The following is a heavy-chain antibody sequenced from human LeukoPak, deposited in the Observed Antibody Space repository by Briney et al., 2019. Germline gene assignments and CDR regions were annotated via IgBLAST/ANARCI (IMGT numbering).Heavy chain of an antibody. CDR3: GGATIAFYYYYYMDV. CDR1: GFTFSSYE. D-gene: IGHD5-12*01. J-gene: IGHJ6*03. Sequence: GGSLRLSCAASGFTFSSYEMNWVRQAPGKGLEWVSYISSSGSTIYYADSVKGRFTISRDNAKNSLYLQMNSLRAEDTAVYYCGGATIAFYYYYYMDVWGKGTTVTVSS. V-gene: IGHV3-48*03. CDR2: ISSSGSTI.